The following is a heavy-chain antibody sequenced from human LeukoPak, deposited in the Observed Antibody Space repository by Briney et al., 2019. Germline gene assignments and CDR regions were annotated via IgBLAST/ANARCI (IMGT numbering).Heavy chain of an antibody. Sequence: GGSLRLSCGASGFTDRGNYMRWVRQAPGKGLEGVSVIYSGGSTYYADPVKGRFTISRDNSKNTLYLQMNSLRAEDTAVYYCAREEVMQQLNGGAFDIWGQGKMVTVSS. V-gene: IGHV3-53*01. CDR2: IYSGGST. J-gene: IGHJ3*02. CDR3: AREEVMQQLNGGAFDI. CDR1: GFTDRGNY. D-gene: IGHD6-13*01.